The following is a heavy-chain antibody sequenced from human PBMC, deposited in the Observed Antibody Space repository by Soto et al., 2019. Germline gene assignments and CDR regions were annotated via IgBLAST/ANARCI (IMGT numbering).Heavy chain of an antibody. CDR3: ARPYYYDQGDAFDI. CDR1: GGSISSSSYS. D-gene: IGHD3-22*01. J-gene: IGHJ3*02. Sequence: SETLSLTCTVSGGSISSSSYSWSWIRQHPGKGLEWIGYVYFSGNTDYNPSLKSRVTISVDTSKKQFSLRLTSVTVADTAMYYCARPYYYDQGDAFDIWGQGTMVTVSS. CDR2: VYFSGNT. V-gene: IGHV4-31*03.